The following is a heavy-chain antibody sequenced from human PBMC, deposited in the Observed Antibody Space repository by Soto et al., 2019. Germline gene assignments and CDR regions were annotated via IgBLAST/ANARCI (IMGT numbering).Heavy chain of an antibody. CDR2: ISGSGGST. Sequence: EVQLLESGGGLVQPGGSLRLSCAASGFTFSSYAMSWVRQAPGKGLEWVSAISGSGGSTYYADSVKGRFTISRDNSKNTLYLQMNSLRAEDTAVYYCAKPKQPDSSGYGDYFDYWGQGTLVTVSS. CDR3: AKPKQPDSSGYGDYFDY. CDR1: GFTFSSYA. D-gene: IGHD3-22*01. V-gene: IGHV3-23*01. J-gene: IGHJ4*02.